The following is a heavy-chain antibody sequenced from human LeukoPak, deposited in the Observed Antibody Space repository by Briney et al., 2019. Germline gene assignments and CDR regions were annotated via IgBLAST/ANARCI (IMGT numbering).Heavy chain of an antibody. J-gene: IGHJ4*02. D-gene: IGHD3-9*01. CDR2: ISAYNGNT. CDR3: ARTLHYDILTGYSNYFDY. CDR1: GYTFTSYG. V-gene: IGHV1-18*01. Sequence: GASVKVSCKASGYTFTSYGISWVRQAPGQGLEWMGWISAYNGNTNYAQKLQGRVTMTTDTSTSTAYMELRSLRSDDTAVYYCARTLHYDILTGYSNYFDYWGQGTLVTVSS.